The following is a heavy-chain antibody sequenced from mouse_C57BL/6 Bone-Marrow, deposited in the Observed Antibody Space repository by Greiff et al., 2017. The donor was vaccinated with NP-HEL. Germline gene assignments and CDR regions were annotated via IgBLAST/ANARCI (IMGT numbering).Heavy chain of an antibody. CDR3: VRPGNGNYFYAMDY. D-gene: IGHD2-1*01. CDR2: IRSKSNNYAT. Sequence: EVMLVESGGGLVQPKGSLKLSCAASGFSFNTYAMNWVRQAPGKGLEWVARIRSKSNNYATYYADSVKDRFTISRDDSESMLYLQMNNLKTEDPAMYYCVRPGNGNYFYAMDYWGQGTSVTVSS. V-gene: IGHV10-1*01. CDR1: GFSFNTYA. J-gene: IGHJ4*01.